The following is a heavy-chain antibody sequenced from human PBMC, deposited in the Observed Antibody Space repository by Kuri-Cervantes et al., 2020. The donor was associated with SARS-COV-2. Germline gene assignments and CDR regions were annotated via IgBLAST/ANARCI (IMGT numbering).Heavy chain of an antibody. CDR1: GGSISSYY. Sequence: SETLSLTCTVSGGSISSYYWSWIRPPPGKGLEWIGYIYYSGSTNYNPSLKSRVTISVDTSRNQFSLKLSSVTAADTAVYYCARVRGDYDFWSGYYRPYYYYGMDVWGQGTTVTVSS. CDR2: IYYSGST. D-gene: IGHD3-3*01. J-gene: IGHJ6*02. V-gene: IGHV4-59*01. CDR3: ARVRGDYDFWSGYYRPYYYYGMDV.